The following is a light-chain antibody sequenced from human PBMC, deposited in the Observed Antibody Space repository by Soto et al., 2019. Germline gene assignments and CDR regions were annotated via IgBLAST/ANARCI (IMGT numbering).Light chain of an antibody. CDR2: NAA. CDR3: QQYNNWYT. V-gene: IGKV3-15*01. Sequence: ETMLTQSPATLSVSPGESVTLSCRANEGVSRNLAWYQQKPGQAPRLLIYNAAIRATGIAARFSGSGSGTECTLTISGLQSEDFAVYYCQQYNNWYTFGQGTKLEIK. CDR1: EGVSRN. J-gene: IGKJ2*01.